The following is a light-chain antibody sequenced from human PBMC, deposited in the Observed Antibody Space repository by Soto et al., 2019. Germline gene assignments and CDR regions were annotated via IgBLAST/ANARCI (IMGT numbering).Light chain of an antibody. V-gene: IGKV3-15*01. CDR2: GAS. Sequence: IVMTQSPATLSVSPGERATLPCRASQSVGCYGAWYQQKPGLAPRLLIYGASTRATAVTARFSGSGSGTEFTLIVSSLQSEDFAIYYRQQYNKWPLTFGGGTKVDIK. J-gene: IGKJ4*01. CDR1: QSVGCY. CDR3: QQYNKWPLT.